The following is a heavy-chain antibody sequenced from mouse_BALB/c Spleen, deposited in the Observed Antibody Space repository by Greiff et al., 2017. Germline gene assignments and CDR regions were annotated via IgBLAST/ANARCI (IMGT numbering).Heavy chain of an antibody. Sequence: EVQGVESGGGLVKPGGSLKLSCAASGFTFSSYAMSWVRQSPEKRLEWVAEISSGGSYTYYPDTVTGRFTISRDNAKNTLYLEMSSLRSEDTAMYYCARESGYYTSYYAMDYWGQGTSVTVSS. CDR1: GFTFSSYA. J-gene: IGHJ4*01. CDR2: ISSGGSYT. V-gene: IGHV5-9-4*01. CDR3: ARESGYYTSYYAMDY. D-gene: IGHD2-3*01.